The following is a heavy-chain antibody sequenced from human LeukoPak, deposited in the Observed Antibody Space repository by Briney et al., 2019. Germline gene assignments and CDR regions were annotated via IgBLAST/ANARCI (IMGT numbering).Heavy chain of an antibody. CDR2: IYHSGST. J-gene: IGHJ4*02. V-gene: IGHV4-4*02. CDR3: ARDVLKYSYGFKSRTGFDY. Sequence: PSGTLSLTCAVSGGSISSSNWWSWVRQPPGKGLEWIGEIYHSGSTNYNPSLKSRVTISVDKSKNQFSLKLSSVTAADTAVYYCARDVLKYSYGFKSRTGFDYWGQGTLVTVSS. D-gene: IGHD5-18*01. CDR1: GGSISSSNW.